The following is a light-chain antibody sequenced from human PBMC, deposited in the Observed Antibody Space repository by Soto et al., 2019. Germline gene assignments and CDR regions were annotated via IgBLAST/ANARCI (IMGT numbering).Light chain of an antibody. CDR1: NSDIGGYNY. CDR2: DVS. CDR3: SSYTSSSSYV. Sequence: QSALTQPASLSGSPGQSITISCTGTNSDIGGYNYVSWYQQYPGKAPKLMIYDVSNRPSGVSNRFSGSKSGNTASLTISGLQTEDEADYYCSSYTSSSSYVFGTGTKLTVL. V-gene: IGLV2-14*03. J-gene: IGLJ1*01.